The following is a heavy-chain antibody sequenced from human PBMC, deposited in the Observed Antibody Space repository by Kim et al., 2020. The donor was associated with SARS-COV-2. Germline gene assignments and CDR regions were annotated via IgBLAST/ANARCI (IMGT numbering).Heavy chain of an antibody. V-gene: IGHV3-64*01. Sequence: GGSLRLSCAASGFTFSSYAMHWVRQAPGKGLEYVSAISSNGGSTYYANSVKGRFTISRDNSKNTLYLQMGSLRAEDMAVYYCARSGTVPYYYYGMDVWG. CDR3: ARSGTVPYYYYGMDV. J-gene: IGHJ6*02. CDR1: GFTFSSYA. D-gene: IGHD1-1*01. CDR2: ISSNGGST.